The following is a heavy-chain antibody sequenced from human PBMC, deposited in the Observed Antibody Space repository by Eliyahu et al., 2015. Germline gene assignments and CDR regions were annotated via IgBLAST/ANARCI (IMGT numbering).Heavy chain of an antibody. CDR1: GFSFXNHG. V-gene: IGHV3-9*01. Sequence: EAPLVESGGDLVQPGGSLRLSCVASGFSFXNHGMHWVRQSPGKGLEWVSGISWDGESIGYGDSVKGRFTISRDNAKSSLYLEMINLRDDDSAFYYCARIAAAGLGAYDYWGQGTLVTVSS. J-gene: IGHJ4*02. D-gene: IGHD6-13*01. CDR2: ISWDGESI. CDR3: ARIAAAGLGAYDY.